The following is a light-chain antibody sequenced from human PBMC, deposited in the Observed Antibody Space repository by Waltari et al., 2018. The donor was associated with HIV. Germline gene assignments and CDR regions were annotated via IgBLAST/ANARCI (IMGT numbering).Light chain of an antibody. CDR3: YTYAGSGTFV. V-gene: IGLV2-23*01. CDR2: EGT. CDR1: DSDIGSYHL. J-gene: IGLJ1*01. Sequence: QSALTQPASVSGSPGQSIDISCAGSDSDIGSYHLLSWFQQHPGKVPKVVIYEGTRRPSDVSYRFSGSRSGTSASLTISGLQAEDEADYFCYTYAGSGTFVFGTGTRVTVL.